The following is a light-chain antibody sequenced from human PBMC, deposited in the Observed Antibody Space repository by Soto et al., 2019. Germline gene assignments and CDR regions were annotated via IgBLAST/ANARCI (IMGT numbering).Light chain of an antibody. J-gene: IGLJ2*01. Sequence: SYELTRPPSVSVSPGQTASITCSGDKLGDKYACWYQQKPGQSPVLVIYQDSKRPSGIPERFSGSNSGNTATLTISGTQAMDEADYYCQAWDSSTYVVFGAGTKLTVL. V-gene: IGLV3-1*01. CDR1: KLGDKY. CDR2: QDS. CDR3: QAWDSSTYVV.